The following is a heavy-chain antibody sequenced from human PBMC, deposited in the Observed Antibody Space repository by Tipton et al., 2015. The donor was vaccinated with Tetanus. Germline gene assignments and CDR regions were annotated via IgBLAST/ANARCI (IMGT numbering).Heavy chain of an antibody. CDR3: ARPGRGIGNWFDP. V-gene: IGHV4-59*12. CDR1: GASISGYY. D-gene: IGHD1-26*01. Sequence: TLSLTCTVSGASISGYYWSWIRQSPGKGLEWIGQIYQSGTTKYNPSLKGRVTISEDKSKNHFSLTLKSVTAADTAVYYCARPGRGIGNWFDPWGQGTLVTVSS. J-gene: IGHJ5*02. CDR2: IYQSGTT.